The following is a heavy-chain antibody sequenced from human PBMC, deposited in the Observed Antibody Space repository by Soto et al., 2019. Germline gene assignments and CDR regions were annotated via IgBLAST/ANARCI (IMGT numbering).Heavy chain of an antibody. CDR1: GYTFTSYD. CDR2: MNPNSGNT. Sequence: ASVKVSCKASGYTFTSYDINWVRQATGQGLEWMGWMNPNSGNTGYAQKFQGRVTMTRNTSISTAYMELSSLRSEDTAVYYCARESFDYGDYDYWGQGTLVTVSS. D-gene: IGHD4-17*01. CDR3: ARESFDYGDYDY. V-gene: IGHV1-8*01. J-gene: IGHJ4*02.